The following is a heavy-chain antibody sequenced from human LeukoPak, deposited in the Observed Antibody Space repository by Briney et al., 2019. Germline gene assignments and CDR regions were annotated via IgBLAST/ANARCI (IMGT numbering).Heavy chain of an antibody. Sequence: PSETLSLTCTVSGGSISSSSYYWGWIRQPPGKGLEWIGYIYYSGSTNYNPSLKSRVTISVDTSKNQFSLKLSSVTAADTAVYYCARHGDYYDSSGYYYVLNAFDIWGQGTMVTVSS. V-gene: IGHV4-61*05. CDR2: IYYSGST. J-gene: IGHJ3*02. CDR1: GGSISSSSYY. CDR3: ARHGDYYDSSGYYYVLNAFDI. D-gene: IGHD3-22*01.